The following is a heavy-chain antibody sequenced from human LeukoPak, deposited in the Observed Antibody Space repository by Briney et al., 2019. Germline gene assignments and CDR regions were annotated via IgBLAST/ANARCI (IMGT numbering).Heavy chain of an antibody. CDR1: GGSISSGGYY. CDR2: IYYSGST. Sequence: SQTLSLTCTVSGGSISSGGYYWSWIRQHPGKGLEWIGYIYYSGSTYYNPSLKSRVTTSVDTSKNQFSLKLSSVTAADTAVYYCARDPLKYWYFDLWGRGTLVTVSS. V-gene: IGHV4-31*03. CDR3: ARDPLKYWYFDL. J-gene: IGHJ2*01.